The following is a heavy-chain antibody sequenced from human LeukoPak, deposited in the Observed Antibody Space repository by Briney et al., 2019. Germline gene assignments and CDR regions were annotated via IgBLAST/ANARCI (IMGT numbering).Heavy chain of an antibody. CDR3: AKGDSSAYYGAPDY. D-gene: IGHD3-22*01. Sequence: GGSLRLSCAASGFTFDDYGMQWVRQVPGKGLEWVSGINWNSGSIGYADSVKGRFTISRDNAKNSLYLQMNSLRAEDMALYHCAKGDSSAYYGAPDYWGQGTLVTVSS. CDR1: GFTFDDYG. V-gene: IGHV3-9*03. J-gene: IGHJ4*02. CDR2: INWNSGSI.